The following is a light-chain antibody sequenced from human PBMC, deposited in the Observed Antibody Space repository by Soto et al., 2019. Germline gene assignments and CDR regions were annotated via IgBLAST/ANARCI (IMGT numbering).Light chain of an antibody. CDR3: QQYGRSPLLYT. CDR1: QSVTSNY. V-gene: IGKV3-20*01. CDR2: GAS. Sequence: EIVLTQSPGTLSLSPGEGATLSCRASQSVTSNYLAWYQQKPGQAPRLLIYGASTRAAGVPDRFSGSGSGTDFTLTITRLEPEDFAVYYCQQYGRSPLLYTFGQGPSWGSN. J-gene: IGKJ2*01.